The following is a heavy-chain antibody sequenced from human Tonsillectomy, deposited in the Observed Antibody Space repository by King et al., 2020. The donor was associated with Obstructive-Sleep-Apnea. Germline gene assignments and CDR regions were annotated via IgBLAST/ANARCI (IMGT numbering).Heavy chain of an antibody. V-gene: IGHV3-49*03. Sequence: VQLVESGGGLVQPGRSLRLSCTGSGFTFGDYAISWFRQAPEKGLEWVGFIRSKAYGGTTEYAASVKGRFTISRDDSKSIAYLQMNSLKTDDTALYYCTRESWNRSFGPWGQGTLVTVSS. D-gene: IGHD1-1*01. CDR3: TRESWNRSFGP. J-gene: IGHJ5*02. CDR2: IRSKAYGGTT. CDR1: GFTFGDYA.